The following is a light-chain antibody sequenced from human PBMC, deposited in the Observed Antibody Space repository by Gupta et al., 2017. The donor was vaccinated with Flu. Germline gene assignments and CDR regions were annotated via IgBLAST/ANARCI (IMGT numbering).Light chain of an antibody. Sequence: PPSRAAAVGDRVTIACRASQGSSRYLAWYQQKPGKAPKLLIYAASTLQSGVPARFSGSGSGTEFTLKISRMKAEDVATYYWRQLKRDPLTFGEGTKVEIK. V-gene: IGKV1-9*01. CDR3: RQLKRDPLT. CDR1: QGSSRY. J-gene: IGKJ4*02. CDR2: AAS.